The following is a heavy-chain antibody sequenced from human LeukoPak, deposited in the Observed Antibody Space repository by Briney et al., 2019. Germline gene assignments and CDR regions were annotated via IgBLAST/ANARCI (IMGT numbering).Heavy chain of an antibody. V-gene: IGHV4-4*09. Sequence: SETLSLTCTVSGGPISGYFWSWIRQPPGKGPEWIGYIYSTGTTNYSPSPSSRVTISVDTSKNQLSLNLRFVTATDTAVYHCARHNPPPTGFCSGTSCFMSGSQYFYMDVWGKGTSVTVS. J-gene: IGHJ6*03. D-gene: IGHD2-2*01. CDR3: ARHNPPPTGFCSGTSCFMSGSQYFYMDV. CDR2: IYSTGTT. CDR1: GGPISGYF.